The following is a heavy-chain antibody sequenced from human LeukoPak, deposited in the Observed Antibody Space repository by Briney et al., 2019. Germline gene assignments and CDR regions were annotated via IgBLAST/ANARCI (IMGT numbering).Heavy chain of an antibody. CDR3: ARGGEQWLAPFDY. Sequence: PGGSLRLSCAASGFTFSSYSMNWVRQAPGKGLEWVSSISSSSSYIYYADSVKGRFTISRDNAKNSLYLQMNSLRAEDTAVYYCARGGEQWLAPFDYWGQGTLVTVSS. D-gene: IGHD6-19*01. CDR1: GFTFSSYS. J-gene: IGHJ4*02. CDR2: ISSSSSYI. V-gene: IGHV3-21*01.